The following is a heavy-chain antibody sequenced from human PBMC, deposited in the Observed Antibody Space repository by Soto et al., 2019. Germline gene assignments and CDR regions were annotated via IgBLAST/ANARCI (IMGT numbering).Heavy chain of an antibody. J-gene: IGHJ4*02. Sequence: SETLSLTCTVSGGSISSSNYYWGWIRQPPGKGLEWIGSIFYSGYTYYNPSLKSRVTISVDTSKNQFSLKLNSVTAADTAVYYCASSGYYDDFYFDFWGQGALVTVSS. D-gene: IGHD3-3*01. V-gene: IGHV4-39*01. CDR3: ASSGYYDDFYFDF. CDR1: GGSISSSNYY. CDR2: IFYSGYT.